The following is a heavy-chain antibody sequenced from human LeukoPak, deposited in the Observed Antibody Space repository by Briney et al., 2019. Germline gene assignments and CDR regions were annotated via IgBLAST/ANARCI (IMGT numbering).Heavy chain of an antibody. CDR2: INHSGST. D-gene: IGHD6-13*01. Sequence: PSETLSLTCAVYGVSFSGYYWSWLRQPPGKGLEWIGEINHSGSTNYNPSLKSRVTISVDTSKNQFSLKLSSVTAADTAVYYCARGQVAAGTGLFDYWGQGTLVTVSS. J-gene: IGHJ4*02. CDR3: ARGQVAAGTGLFDY. CDR1: GVSFSGYY. V-gene: IGHV4-34*01.